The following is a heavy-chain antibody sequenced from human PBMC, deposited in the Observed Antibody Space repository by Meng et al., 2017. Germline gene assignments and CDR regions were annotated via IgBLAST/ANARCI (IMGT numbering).Heavy chain of an antibody. J-gene: IGHJ4*02. CDR1: GFTFGDYA. V-gene: IGHV3-49*03. CDR3: TRDRSKDIVVVPAVTNLDY. CDR2: IRSKANGGTT. D-gene: IGHD2-2*01. Sequence: GESLKISCTASGFTFGDYAMSWFRQAPGKGLGWGGFIRSKANGGTTEYAASVKGRFTISRDDSKSIAYLKMYSLKTEDTAVYYCTRDRSKDIVVVPAVTNLDYWGQGTLVTVSS.